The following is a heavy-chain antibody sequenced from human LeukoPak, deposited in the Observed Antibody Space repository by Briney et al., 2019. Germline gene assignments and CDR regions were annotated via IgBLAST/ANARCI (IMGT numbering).Heavy chain of an antibody. D-gene: IGHD5-12*01. V-gene: IGHV4-34*08. CDR3: AAQYSGYVRLDY. CDR2: ISHSGST. Sequence: PGGSLRLSCSASGFTFSYYAMHWIRQPPGKGLEWIGEISHSGSTNYNPSLKSRVTISVDTSKNQFSLKLSSVTAADTAVYYCAAQYSGYVRLDYWGQGTLVTVSS. J-gene: IGHJ4*02. CDR1: GFTFSYYA.